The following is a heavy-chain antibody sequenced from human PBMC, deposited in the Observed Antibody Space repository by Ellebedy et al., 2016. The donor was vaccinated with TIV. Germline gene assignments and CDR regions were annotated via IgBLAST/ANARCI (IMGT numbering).Heavy chain of an antibody. D-gene: IGHD2-15*01. V-gene: IGHV3-49*03. Sequence: GESLKISCITSGFTFGDYAVSWFRQAPGKGPEWVSFIRAKAYGEMTDYAASVKGRFTISRDDSKSAAYLQMNSLRTEDTAIYYRTRDPHRYCSRVSCPSDYWGHGILVTVSS. CDR2: IRAKAYGEMT. CDR3: TRDPHRYCSRVSCPSDY. J-gene: IGHJ4*01. CDR1: GFTFGDYA.